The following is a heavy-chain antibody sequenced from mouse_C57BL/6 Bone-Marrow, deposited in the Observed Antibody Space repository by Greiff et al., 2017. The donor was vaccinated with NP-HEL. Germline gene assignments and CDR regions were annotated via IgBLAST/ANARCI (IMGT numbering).Heavy chain of an antibody. V-gene: IGHV14-4*01. CDR1: GFNIKDDY. D-gene: IGHD1-1*01. J-gene: IGHJ3*01. CDR3: TYLLRGFAY. CDR2: IDPENGDT. Sequence: VQLQQSGAELVRPGASVKLSCTASGFNIKDDYMHWVKQRPEQGLEWIGWIDPENGDTEYASKFQGKATITADTSSNTAYLQLSSLTSEDTAVYYCTYLLRGFAYWGQGTLVTVSA.